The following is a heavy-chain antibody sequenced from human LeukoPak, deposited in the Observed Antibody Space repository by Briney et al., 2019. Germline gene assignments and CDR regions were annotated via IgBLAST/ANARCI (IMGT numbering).Heavy chain of an antibody. D-gene: IGHD3-16*01. CDR3: ARVDFYDYVWGSYDY. J-gene: IGHJ4*02. V-gene: IGHV4-39*07. CDR1: GGSLSSSSYY. CDR2: IYYSGST. Sequence: SETLSLTCTVSGGSLSSSSYYWGWLRQPPGKGLEWIGSIYYSGSTYYNPSLKSRVTISVDTSKNQFSLKLSSVTAADTAVYYRARVDFYDYVWGSYDYWGQGTLVTVSS.